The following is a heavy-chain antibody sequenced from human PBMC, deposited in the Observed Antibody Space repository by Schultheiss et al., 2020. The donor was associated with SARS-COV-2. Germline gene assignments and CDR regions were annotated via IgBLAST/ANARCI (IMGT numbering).Heavy chain of an antibody. CDR3: ARESYWVGMVRGPEDYYGMDV. Sequence: ASVKVSCKASGYTFLNYGISWVRQAPGQGLEWMGWISSYNGNTNYAQKLQGRVTMTTDTSTNAAYMELRSLRSDDTAVYYCARESYWVGMVRGPEDYYGMDVWGQGTTVTVSS. CDR1: GYTFLNYG. D-gene: IGHD3-10*01. V-gene: IGHV1-18*04. J-gene: IGHJ6*02. CDR2: ISSYNGNT.